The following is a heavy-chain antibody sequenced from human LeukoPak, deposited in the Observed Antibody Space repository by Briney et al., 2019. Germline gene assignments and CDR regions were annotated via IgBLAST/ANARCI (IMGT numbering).Heavy chain of an antibody. D-gene: IGHD1-1*01. CDR3: AAEKPGTGTFLDY. J-gene: IGHJ4*02. CDR1: GFTASSDY. V-gene: IGHV3-53*01. CDR2: IYSGGST. Sequence: GGSLRLSCVASGFTASSDYMSWVRQAPGKGLEWVSVIYSGGSTEYADSVGGRFTISRDKSSNTLYLQMNSLRAEDTAVYFCAAEKPGTGTFLDYWGQGTLVTVSS.